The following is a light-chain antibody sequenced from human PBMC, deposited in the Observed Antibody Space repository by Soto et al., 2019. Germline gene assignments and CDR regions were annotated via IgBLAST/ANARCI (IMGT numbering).Light chain of an antibody. CDR3: QVWDSSCDHPVV. CDR1: NIGSKS. V-gene: IGLV3-21*02. J-gene: IGLJ1*01. Sequence: GPGQTARITCGGNNIGSKSVHWYQQKPGQAHVLVVYDDSDRPSGIPERFSGSNSGNTATLTISMVDAGDVVDYYFQVWDSSCDHPVVFGAVNKGIVL. CDR2: DDS.